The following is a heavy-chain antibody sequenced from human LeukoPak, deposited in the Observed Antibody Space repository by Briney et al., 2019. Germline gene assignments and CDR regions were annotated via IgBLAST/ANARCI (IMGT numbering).Heavy chain of an antibody. CDR2: IKQDGSAK. J-gene: IGHJ4*02. CDR3: ARVSSYSSSSGSLCDY. CDR1: GFTFSSYW. Sequence: GGSLRLSCAASGFTFSSYWMSWVRHAPGKGLEWVANIKQDGSAKFYVDSVKGRFTISRDNAKNSLYLQMNSLRAEDTAIYHCARVSSYSSSSGSLCDYWGQGTRVTVSS. D-gene: IGHD6-6*01. V-gene: IGHV3-7*01.